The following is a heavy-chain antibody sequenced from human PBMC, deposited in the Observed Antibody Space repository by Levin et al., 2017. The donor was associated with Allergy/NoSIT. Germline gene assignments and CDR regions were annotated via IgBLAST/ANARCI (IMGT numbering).Heavy chain of an antibody. J-gene: IGHJ4*02. V-gene: IGHV3-7*01. CDR2: INPDGSEM. CDR1: GFTFSRYW. CDR3: ARREGSSWYGYYFDY. Sequence: TGGSLRLSCAVSGFTFSRYWMSWFRLAPGKGLEWMAEINPDGSEMHYLDPVKGQFIISRDNAKNSVYLEMNTLGPEDTAVYYCARREGSSWYGYYFDYWGQGTLVTVSS. D-gene: IGHD6-13*01.